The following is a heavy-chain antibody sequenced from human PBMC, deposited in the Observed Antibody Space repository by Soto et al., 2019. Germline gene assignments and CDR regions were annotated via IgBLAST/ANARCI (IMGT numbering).Heavy chain of an antibody. CDR1: GFTFSNHW. CDR2: INSDGSST. D-gene: IGHD2-15*01. V-gene: IGHV3-74*01. CDR3: ARDNRLYVDV. J-gene: IGHJ6*01. Sequence: ELHLVEDGGGLVQPGESLRLSCAASGFTFSNHWIHWVRQAPGKGLVWVSRINSDGSSTSYADSVKGRFTIARDNAKNTLYLQMNSLRVVDTAVYYCARDNRLYVDVWGQGTPVTVSA.